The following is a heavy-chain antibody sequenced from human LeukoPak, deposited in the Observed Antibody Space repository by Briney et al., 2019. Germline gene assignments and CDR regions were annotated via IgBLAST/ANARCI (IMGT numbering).Heavy chain of an antibody. CDR1: GGSISSGSYY. CDR3: ARERGVTYYYGSGSYPDY. D-gene: IGHD3-10*01. CDR2: IYTSGST. V-gene: IGHV4-61*02. J-gene: IGHJ4*02. Sequence: SETLSLTCTVSGGSISSGSYYWSWIRQPAGKGLEWIGRIYTSGSTNYNPSLKSRVTISVDTSKNQFSLKLSSVTAADTAVYYCARERGVTYYYGSGSYPDYWGQGTLVAVSS.